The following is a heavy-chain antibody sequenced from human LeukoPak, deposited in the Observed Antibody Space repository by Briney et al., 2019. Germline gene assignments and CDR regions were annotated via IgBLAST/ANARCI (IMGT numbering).Heavy chain of an antibody. V-gene: IGHV3-33*01. CDR2: IWYDGSNK. CDR3: ARDAGYSYGYADY. D-gene: IGHD5-18*01. Sequence: PGRSLRLSCAASGFTFSSYGMHWVRQAPGKGLEWVAVIWYDGSNKYYADSVKGRFTISRDNSKNTLYLQMNSLRAEDTAVYYCARDAGYSYGYADYWGQGTLVTVSS. CDR1: GFTFSSYG. J-gene: IGHJ4*02.